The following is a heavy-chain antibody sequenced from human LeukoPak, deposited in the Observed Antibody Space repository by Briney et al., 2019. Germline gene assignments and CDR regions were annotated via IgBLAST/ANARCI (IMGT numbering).Heavy chain of an antibody. CDR1: GYCFASYW. CDR3: ARAPAPLAWVDY. Sequence: GESLKIFCRGSGYCFASYWIAWVRQMPGKGLEWMGIIYPGDSDTIYSPSSQGQVTISADKSISTAYLQWSSLKASDTAMYYCARAPAPLAWVDYGGQGTLVTVS. J-gene: IGHJ4*02. V-gene: IGHV5-51*01. D-gene: IGHD3-3*02. CDR2: IYPGDSDT.